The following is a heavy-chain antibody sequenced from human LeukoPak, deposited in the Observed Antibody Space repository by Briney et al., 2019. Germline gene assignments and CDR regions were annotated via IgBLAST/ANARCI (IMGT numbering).Heavy chain of an antibody. J-gene: IGHJ4*02. CDR2: ISSSSSTI. V-gene: IGHV3-48*02. Sequence: PGGCLRLSCAASGFTFSSYSMNWVRQAPGKGLEWVSYISSSSSTIYYADSVKGRFTISRDNAKNSLYLQMNSLRDEGTAVYYCAKLPIVGATTYYFDYWGQASLVTVSS. CDR1: GFTFSSYS. D-gene: IGHD1-26*01. CDR3: AKLPIVGATTYYFDY.